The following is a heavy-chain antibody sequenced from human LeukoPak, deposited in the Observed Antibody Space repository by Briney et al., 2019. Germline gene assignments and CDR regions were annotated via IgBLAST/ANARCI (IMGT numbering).Heavy chain of an antibody. J-gene: IGHJ3*01. D-gene: IGHD2/OR15-2a*01. Sequence: GASVKVSCKTSGYTFTNYDINWVRQASGQGLEWMGWMNPNSGNTGYAQKFQGRLTITRDTSITTAYMELTSLRSEDTAVYYCARGSEIALLKFDDAFDFWGQGTVVTVSS. CDR2: MNPNSGNT. CDR1: GYTFTNYD. V-gene: IGHV1-8*03. CDR3: ARGSEIALLKFDDAFDF.